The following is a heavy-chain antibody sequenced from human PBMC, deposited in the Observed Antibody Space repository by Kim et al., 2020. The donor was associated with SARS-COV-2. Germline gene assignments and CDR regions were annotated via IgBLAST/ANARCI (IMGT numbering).Heavy chain of an antibody. V-gene: IGHV3-23*01. CDR3: AKKGAGIASSLDY. J-gene: IGHJ4*02. D-gene: IGHD6-13*01. Sequence: YAASGKGRFRNSRDNSKNPLYLQMNSLRVEDTAVYYCAKKGAGIASSLDYWGQGTLVTVSS.